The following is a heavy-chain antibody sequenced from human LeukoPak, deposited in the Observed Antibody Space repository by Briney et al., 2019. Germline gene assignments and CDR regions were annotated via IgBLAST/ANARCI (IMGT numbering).Heavy chain of an antibody. D-gene: IGHD6-6*01. CDR2: INHSGST. CDR1: GGSISSYY. V-gene: IGHV4-34*01. J-gene: IGHJ6*03. CDR3: ASLRYSSSRPNYYYYYMDV. Sequence: SETPSLTCTVSGGSISSYYWSWIRQPPGKGLEWIGEINHSGSTNYNPSLKSRVTISVDTSKNQFSLKLSSVTAADTAVYYCASLRYSSSRPNYYYYYMDVWGKGTTVTVSS.